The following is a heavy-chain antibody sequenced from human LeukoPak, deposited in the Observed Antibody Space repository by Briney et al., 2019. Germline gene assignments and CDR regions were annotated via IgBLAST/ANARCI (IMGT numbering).Heavy chain of an antibody. D-gene: IGHD2-15*01. CDR1: GYSISSGYY. Sequence: PSETLSLTCTVSGYSISSGYYWGWIRQPPGKGLERIGSIYHSGSTYYNPSLKSRVTISVDTSKNQFSLKLSSVTAADTAVYYCARVGPHCSGGSCSFAFDIWGQGTMVTVSS. CDR2: IYHSGST. J-gene: IGHJ3*02. V-gene: IGHV4-38-2*02. CDR3: ARVGPHCSGGSCSFAFDI.